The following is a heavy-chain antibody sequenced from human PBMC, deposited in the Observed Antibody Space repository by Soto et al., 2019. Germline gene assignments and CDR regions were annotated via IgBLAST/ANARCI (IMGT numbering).Heavy chain of an antibody. J-gene: IGHJ6*02. D-gene: IGHD3-3*01. CDR2: ISAYNGNT. CDR1: GYTFTSYG. V-gene: IGHV1-18*01. CDR3: AVLEWLFFGADYYGMDV. Sequence: ASVKVSCKASGYTFTSYGISWVRQAPGQGLEWMGWISAYNGNTNYAQKLQGRVTMTTDTSTSTAYMELRSLRSDDTAVYYCAVLEWLFFGADYYGMDVWGRGTTVTVSS.